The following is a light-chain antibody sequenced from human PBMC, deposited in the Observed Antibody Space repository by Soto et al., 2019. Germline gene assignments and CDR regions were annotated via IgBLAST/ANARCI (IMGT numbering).Light chain of an antibody. CDR1: QTISSW. V-gene: IGKV1-5*03. Sequence: DIQMTQSPSTLSGSVGDRVTITCRASQTISSWLAWYQQKPGKAPKLLIYKASTLQSGVPSRFSGSGFGTYFTLTINGLQPEDFATYFCQQYNSYPLTFGGGTKVDIK. J-gene: IGKJ4*01. CDR2: KAS. CDR3: QQYNSYPLT.